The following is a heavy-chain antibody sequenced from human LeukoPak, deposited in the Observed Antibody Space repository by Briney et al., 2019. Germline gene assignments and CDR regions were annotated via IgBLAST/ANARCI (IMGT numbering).Heavy chain of an antibody. CDR2: INPNSGGT. CDR3: ARADILTGYYIWFDP. CDR1: GYTFTGYY. J-gene: IGHJ5*02. D-gene: IGHD3-9*01. Sequence: ASVKVSCKASGYTFTGYYMHWVRQAPGQGLEWMGWINPNSGGTNYAQKFQGRVTMTRDTSISTAYMELSRLRSDDTAVYYCARADILTGYYIWFDPWGQGTLVTVPS. V-gene: IGHV1-2*02.